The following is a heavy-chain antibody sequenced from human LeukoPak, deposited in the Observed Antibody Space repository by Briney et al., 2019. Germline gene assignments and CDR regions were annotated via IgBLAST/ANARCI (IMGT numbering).Heavy chain of an antibody. D-gene: IGHD4-17*01. CDR3: ARDRDYADAFDI. CDR2: IYYSGST. V-gene: IGHV4-59*01. Sequence: PSETLSLTCTVSGGSISSYYWSWIRQPAGKGLEWIGYIYYSGSTNYNPSLKSRVTISVDTSKNQFSLKLSSVTAADTAVYYCARDRDYADAFDIWGQGTMVTVSS. J-gene: IGHJ3*02. CDR1: GGSISSYY.